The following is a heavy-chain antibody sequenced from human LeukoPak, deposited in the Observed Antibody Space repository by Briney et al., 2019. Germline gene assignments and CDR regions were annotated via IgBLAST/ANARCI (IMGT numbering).Heavy chain of an antibody. CDR3: ARDGYEFRAFDI. D-gene: IGHD5-12*01. CDR2: IKTDGSRT. CDR1: GFTFDDYA. J-gene: IGHJ3*02. V-gene: IGHV3-74*01. Sequence: GGSLRLSCAASGFTFDDYAMHWARQAPGKGLVWVSRIKTDGSRTHYADFAQGRFTISRDNAKNTLYLQMNSLRAEDTAVYYCARDGYEFRAFDIWGQGTMVTVSP.